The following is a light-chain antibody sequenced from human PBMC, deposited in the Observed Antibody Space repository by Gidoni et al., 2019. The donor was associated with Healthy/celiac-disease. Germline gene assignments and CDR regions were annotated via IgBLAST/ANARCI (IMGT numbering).Light chain of an antibody. CDR3: QQRSNWPPT. CDR1: QSVSSY. Sequence: IVLTQSPATLSLPPGERATLSCRARQSVSSYLVWYQQKPGQAPRLLIYDASNRATGIPARFSGSGSGTDFTLTISSLEPEDFAVYYCQQRSNWPPTFGGGTKVEIK. V-gene: IGKV3-11*01. J-gene: IGKJ4*01. CDR2: DAS.